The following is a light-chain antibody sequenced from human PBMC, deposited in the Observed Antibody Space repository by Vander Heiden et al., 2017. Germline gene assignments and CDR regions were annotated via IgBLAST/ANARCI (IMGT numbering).Light chain of an antibody. V-gene: IGLV1-47*01. CDR2: RNN. J-gene: IGLJ3*02. CDR1: SSNIGSNY. Sequence: QSVLTQPPSASGTPGQRVTSSCSGSSSNIGSNYVYWYQQPPGTAPKLLIYRNNQRPAGVPDRFSGSKSGTSASLAISGLRDEEEADYYCASWEDSTLWVFGGGTKLTVL. CDR3: ASWEDSTLWV.